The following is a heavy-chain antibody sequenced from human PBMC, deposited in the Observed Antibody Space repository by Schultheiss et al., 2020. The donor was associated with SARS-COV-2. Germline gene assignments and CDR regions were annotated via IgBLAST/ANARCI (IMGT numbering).Heavy chain of an antibody. CDR1: GFTFSSYA. J-gene: IGHJ4*02. V-gene: IGHV3-23*01. CDR3: AKDRDYSSSWFDY. CDR2: ISGSGGST. Sequence: GGSLRLSCAASGFTFSSYAMHWVRQAPGKGLEWVSAISGSGGSTYYADSVKGRFTISRDNSKNTLYLQMNSLRAEDTAVYYCAKDRDYSSSWFDYWGQGTLVTVSS. D-gene: IGHD6-13*01.